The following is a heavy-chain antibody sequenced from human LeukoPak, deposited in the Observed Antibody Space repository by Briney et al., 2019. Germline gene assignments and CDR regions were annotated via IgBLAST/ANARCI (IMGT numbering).Heavy chain of an antibody. CDR3: ARPHSGSSYDAFDI. V-gene: IGHV5-51*01. D-gene: IGHD1-26*01. CDR2: IYPDDSDT. Sequence: GESLKISCKGSGYSFTNYWIGWVRQMPGKGLEWMGIIYPDDSDTKYSPSFQGQVTISADKSISTAYLQWSSLKASDTAMFYCARPHSGSSYDAFDIWGQGTMVTVSS. J-gene: IGHJ3*02. CDR1: GYSFTNYW.